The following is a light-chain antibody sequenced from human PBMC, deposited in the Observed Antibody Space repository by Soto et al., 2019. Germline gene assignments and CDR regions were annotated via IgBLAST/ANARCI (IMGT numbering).Light chain of an antibody. CDR1: NSNIGSNT. CDR2: SNN. CDR3: ASCDDSLNGVV. Sequence: QSVLTQPPSASGTPGQRVSISCSGSNSNIGSNTVNWYQQVPGAAPKLLIYSNNQRPSGVPDRFSASKSATSASVAISGLQSEDEADYYCASCDDSLNGVVFGGGTKLTVL. J-gene: IGLJ2*01. V-gene: IGLV1-44*01.